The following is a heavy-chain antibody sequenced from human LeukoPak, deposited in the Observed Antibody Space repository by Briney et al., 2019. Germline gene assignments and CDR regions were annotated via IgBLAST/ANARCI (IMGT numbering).Heavy chain of an antibody. D-gene: IGHD6-19*01. J-gene: IGHJ5*02. V-gene: IGHV3-48*03. CDR3: ARGQWQFDL. Sequence: PGGSLRLSCAASGFTFSSYEMNWVREAPGKGLEWVSYISSSGSTIYYADSVKGRFTISRDNAKNSLYLQMSSLRADDTAVYYCARGQWQFDLWGQGTLVTVSS. CDR1: GFTFSSYE. CDR2: ISSSGSTI.